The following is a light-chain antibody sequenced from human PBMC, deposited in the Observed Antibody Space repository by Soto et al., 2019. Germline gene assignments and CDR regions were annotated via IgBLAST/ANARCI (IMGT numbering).Light chain of an antibody. CDR2: DAS. V-gene: IGKV1-5*01. CDR3: QQYNSYSWT. Sequence: DIQITHSTATRSASVGDRVTITCRASQNISSWLAWYQQKPGKAPKLLIYDASSWEGGVPSRFSGSGSGTDFTLTISSLQPDDFAIYYCQQYNSYSWTFGQGTKVDNK. J-gene: IGKJ1*01. CDR1: QNISSW.